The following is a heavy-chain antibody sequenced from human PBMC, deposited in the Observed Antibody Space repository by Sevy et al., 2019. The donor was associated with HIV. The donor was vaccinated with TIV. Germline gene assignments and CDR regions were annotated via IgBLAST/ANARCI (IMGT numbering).Heavy chain of an antibody. Sequence: ASVKVSCKASGYTFTGYYMHWVRQAPGQGLEWMGWINPNSGGTNYAQKFQGRVTMTRDTSISTAYMELSRLRSDDTAAYYCARERVYCSGGSCKPGGWFDPWGQGTLVTVSS. D-gene: IGHD2-15*01. CDR3: ARERVYCSGGSCKPGGWFDP. V-gene: IGHV1-2*02. J-gene: IGHJ5*02. CDR2: INPNSGGT. CDR1: GYTFTGYY.